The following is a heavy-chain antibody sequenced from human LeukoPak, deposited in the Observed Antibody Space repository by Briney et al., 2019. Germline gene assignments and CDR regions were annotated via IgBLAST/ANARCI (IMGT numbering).Heavy chain of an antibody. D-gene: IGHD2-15*01. CDR3: ARDVPKVVVAATRPY. Sequence: PGGSLRLSCAASGFTVSSNYMSSVRQAPGKGLEWVSVIYSGGSTYYAASGKGRFTISRDNSKNTLYLQITTLRAEPRAVYNCARDVPKVVVAATRPYWGEGALVTVST. V-gene: IGHV3-53*01. CDR2: IYSGGST. J-gene: IGHJ4*02. CDR1: GFTVSSNY.